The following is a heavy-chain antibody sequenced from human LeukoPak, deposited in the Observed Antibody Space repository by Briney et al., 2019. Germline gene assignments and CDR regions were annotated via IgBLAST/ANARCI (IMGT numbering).Heavy chain of an antibody. CDR1: GGSISSGSYY. CDR2: IYTSGST. J-gene: IGHJ1*01. V-gene: IGHV4-61*02. Sequence: SETLSLTCTVSGGSISSGSYYWSWIRQPAGKGLEWIGRIYTSGSTNYNPSLKSRVTISVDTSKNQFSLKLSSVTAADTAVYYCARRANTIFGLRHWGQGTLVTVSS. CDR3: ARRANTIFGLRH. D-gene: IGHD3-3*01.